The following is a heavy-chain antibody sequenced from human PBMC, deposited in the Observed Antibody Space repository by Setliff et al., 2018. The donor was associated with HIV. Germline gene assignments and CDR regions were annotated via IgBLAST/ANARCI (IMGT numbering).Heavy chain of an antibody. J-gene: IGHJ4*02. CDR2: IYTSGIT. CDR3: ARDRYAGEIDY. V-gene: IGHV4-4*09. D-gene: IGHD3-10*01. Sequence: SETLSLTCTVSGGSISSHYWSWIRQSPGKGLEWIGYIYTSGITNYNPSLKSRVTISVDTSKNQFSLKLNSVTAADTAVYYCARDRYAGEIDYWGQGTLVTVSS. CDR1: GGSISSHY.